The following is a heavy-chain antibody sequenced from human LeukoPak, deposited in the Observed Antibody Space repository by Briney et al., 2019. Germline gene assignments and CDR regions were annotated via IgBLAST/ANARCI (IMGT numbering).Heavy chain of an antibody. Sequence: PGGSLRLSCAASGFTFSRYGMSWVRQAPGKGLEWVSSIGASGGSTSYADSVKGQFTIPRDTSKNTLYLQMNSLRAEDTAVYYCAKADCSSTSCYVFDYWGQGTLVTVSS. J-gene: IGHJ4*02. CDR2: IGASGGST. CDR1: GFTFSRYG. V-gene: IGHV3-23*01. D-gene: IGHD2-2*01. CDR3: AKADCSSTSCYVFDY.